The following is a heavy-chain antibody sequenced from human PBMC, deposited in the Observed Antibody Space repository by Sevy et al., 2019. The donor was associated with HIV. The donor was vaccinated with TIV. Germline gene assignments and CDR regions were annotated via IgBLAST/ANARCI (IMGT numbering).Heavy chain of an antibody. CDR3: VRHVSHDVLTGEYYYYYGMDV. J-gene: IGHJ6*02. D-gene: IGHD3-9*01. CDR1: GYSFTNYW. CDR2: VYPGDCDT. V-gene: IGHV5-51*01. Sequence: GESLKISCKGSGYSFTNYWIGWVRQMPGKGLEWMAIVYPGDCDTRYSPSFQGLVTISADKYTNTAYLQWSSLKASDSAMYYCVRHVSHDVLTGEYYYYYGMDVLGQGTSVTVSS.